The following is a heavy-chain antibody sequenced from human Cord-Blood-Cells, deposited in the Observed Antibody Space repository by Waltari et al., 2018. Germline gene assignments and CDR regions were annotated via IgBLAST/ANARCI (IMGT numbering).Heavy chain of an antibody. CDR3: AREASLPFTSKRDPAVPAAPNDAVDI. V-gene: IGHV1-69*01. J-gene: IGHJ3*02. CDR1: GGTFSSYA. CDR2: IIPIFGTA. Sequence: QVQLVQSGAEVKKPGSSVKVSCKASGGTFSSYAISWVRKAPGQGLEWLGGIIPIFGTANYAQKFQGRVTSTADESTSTAYMELSSLRSEDTAVYYCAREASLPFTSKRDPAVPAAPNDAVDIWGQGTMVTVSS. D-gene: IGHD2-2*01.